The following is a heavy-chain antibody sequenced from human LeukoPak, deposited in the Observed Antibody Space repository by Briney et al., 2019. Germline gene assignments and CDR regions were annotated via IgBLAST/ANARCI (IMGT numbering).Heavy chain of an antibody. CDR1: GGSISSYY. V-gene: IGHV4-59*01. J-gene: IGHJ5*02. D-gene: IGHD2-2*01. CDR3: ARGRVVPAATARWFDP. CDR2: IYYSRST. Sequence: SETLSLTCTVSGGSISSYYWSWIRQPPGKGLEWIGYIYYSRSTNYNPSLKSRVTISVDTSKNQFSLKLSSVTAADTAVYYCARGRVVPAATARWFDPWGQGTLVTVSS.